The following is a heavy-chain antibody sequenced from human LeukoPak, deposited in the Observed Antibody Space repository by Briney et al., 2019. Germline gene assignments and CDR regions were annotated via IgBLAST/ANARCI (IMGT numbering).Heavy chain of an antibody. J-gene: IGHJ4*02. CDR1: GVTFSSCS. Sequence: GGSLRLSCAVSGVTFSSCSMNWVRQAPGKGLEWVAYITSGSDTRYYVDSVKGRFTISRDNAKNSLFLQMNSLRDEDTAVYYCATTPVVAAVQLDYWGQGTLVTVSS. CDR3: ATTPVVAAVQLDY. V-gene: IGHV3-48*02. D-gene: IGHD2-15*01. CDR2: ITSGSDTR.